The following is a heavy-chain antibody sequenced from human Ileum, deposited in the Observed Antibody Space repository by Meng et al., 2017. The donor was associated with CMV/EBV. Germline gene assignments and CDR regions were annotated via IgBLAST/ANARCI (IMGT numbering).Heavy chain of an antibody. J-gene: IGHJ4*02. CDR2: IKSKTHGEAT. Sequence: VRLVESGGGLVKPGGSLRLACAASESTDAAFIFTDAWMSWVRQAPGKGLEWVGHIKSKTHGEATDYAAPVKGRFTISRDDSKNTVYLQMDSLRTEDTAVYYCTPTGTTGYWGQGTLVTVSS. D-gene: IGHD1-1*01. CDR1: ESTDAAFIFTDAW. CDR3: TPTGTTGY. V-gene: IGHV3-15*01.